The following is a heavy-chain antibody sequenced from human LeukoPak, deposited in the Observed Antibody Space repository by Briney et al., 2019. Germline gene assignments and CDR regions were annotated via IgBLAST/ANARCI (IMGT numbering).Heavy chain of an antibody. D-gene: IGHD5-12*01. Sequence: ASVTVSCMASGYTFTGYYMHLVRQAPGQRLEWMGWINPNSGGTNYAQKFQGRVTMTRDTSISTAYMELSRLRSDDTAVYYCAPLSYSGYDQGFDYWGQGTLVTVSS. J-gene: IGHJ4*02. CDR3: APLSYSGYDQGFDY. CDR1: GYTFTGYY. CDR2: INPNSGGT. V-gene: IGHV1-2*02.